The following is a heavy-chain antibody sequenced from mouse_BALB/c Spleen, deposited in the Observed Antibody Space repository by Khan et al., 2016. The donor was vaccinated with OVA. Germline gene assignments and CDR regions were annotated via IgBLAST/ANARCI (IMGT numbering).Heavy chain of an antibody. Sequence: IQLVQSGPEVMKPGVSVKISCKASGYSFTSYYIHWVMQSHGTSLEWIGYIDPFSGGTTYNQQFKGKATLTVDKSSSTAYIHLSNLTSEDSAVYYCTRHGYVAWFTYWGQGTLVTVSA. J-gene: IGHJ3*01. CDR3: TRHGYVAWFTY. V-gene: IGHV1S135*01. D-gene: IGHD2-2*01. CDR2: IDPFSGGT. CDR1: GYSFTSYY.